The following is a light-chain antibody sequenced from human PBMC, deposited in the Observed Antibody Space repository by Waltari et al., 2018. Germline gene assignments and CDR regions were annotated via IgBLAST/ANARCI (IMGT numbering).Light chain of an antibody. CDR2: TAS. J-gene: IGKJ2*01. Sequence: DIQMTQSPSSLSESVGDRVTITCRASQTISSYLNWYQQKPGKAPKLLIYTASSLQSGVPSRFSGSGSGTDFTLTISSLQPEDFATYYCQQGHSAPYTFGQGTKLEIK. CDR3: QQGHSAPYT. V-gene: IGKV1-39*01. CDR1: QTISSY.